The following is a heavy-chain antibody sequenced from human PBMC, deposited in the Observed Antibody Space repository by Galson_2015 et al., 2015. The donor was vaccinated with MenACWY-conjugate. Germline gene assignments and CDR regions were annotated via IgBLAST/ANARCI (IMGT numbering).Heavy chain of an antibody. D-gene: IGHD2-21*02. CDR1: GFTFSSCW. CDR3: ARAAIPFGWFDP. Sequence: SLRLSCAASGFTFSSCWMSWVRQAPGKGLEWVANIKQDGSEKYYVDSVKGRFTISRDNAKNSLYLQMNSLRAEDTAVYYCARAAIPFGWFDPWGQGTLVTVSS. CDR2: IKQDGSEK. V-gene: IGHV3-7*03. J-gene: IGHJ5*02.